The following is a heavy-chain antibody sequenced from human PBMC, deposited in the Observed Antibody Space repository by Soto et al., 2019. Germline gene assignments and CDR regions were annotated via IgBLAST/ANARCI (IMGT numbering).Heavy chain of an antibody. D-gene: IGHD2-2*01. CDR3: AKNLSARIVVVPAALRNHNYYYGMDV. CDR1: GFTFSSYA. V-gene: IGHV3-23*01. J-gene: IGHJ6*02. CDR2: ISGSGGST. Sequence: PGGSLRLSCAASGFTFSSYAMSWVRQAPGKGLEWVSAISGSGGSTYYADSVKGRFTISRDNSKNTLYLQMNSLRAEDTAVYYCAKNLSARIVVVPAALRNHNYYYGMDVWGQGTTVTVSS.